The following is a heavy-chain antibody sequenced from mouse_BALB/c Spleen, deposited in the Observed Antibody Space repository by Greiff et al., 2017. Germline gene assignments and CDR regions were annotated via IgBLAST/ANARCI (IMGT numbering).Heavy chain of an antibody. V-gene: IGHV5-4*02. CDR1: GFTFSDYY. J-gene: IGHJ4*01. CDR3: ARLMITRYYYAMDY. CDR2: ISDGGSYT. Sequence: EVKLVESGGGLVKPGGSLKLSCAASGFTFSDYYMYWVRQTPEKRLEWVATISDGGSYTYYPDSVKGRFTISRDNAKNTLYLQMSSLKSEDTAMYYCARLMITRYYYAMDYWGQGTSVTVSS. D-gene: IGHD2-4*01.